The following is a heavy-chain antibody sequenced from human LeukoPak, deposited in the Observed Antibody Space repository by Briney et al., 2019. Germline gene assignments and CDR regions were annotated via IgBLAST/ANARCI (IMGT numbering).Heavy chain of an antibody. J-gene: IGHJ4*02. Sequence: SETLSLTCTVSGGSISSSSYYWGWIRQPPGKGLEWIGSIYYSGSTYYNPSLKSRVTISVDTSKNQFSLKLSSVTAADTAVYYCARANRYSSSWYFDYWGQGTLVTVSS. CDR2: IYYSGST. CDR1: GGSISSSSYY. D-gene: IGHD6-13*01. CDR3: ARANRYSSSWYFDY. V-gene: IGHV4-39*07.